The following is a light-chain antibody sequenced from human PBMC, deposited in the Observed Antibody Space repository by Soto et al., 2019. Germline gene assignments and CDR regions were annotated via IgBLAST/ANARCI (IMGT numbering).Light chain of an antibody. V-gene: IGKV1-5*01. CDR2: DAS. CDR1: QTITRW. CDR3: QQSNTFWT. J-gene: IGKJ1*01. Sequence: DIQMTQSPSTLSASVGARVTITCRASQTITRWMAWYQQKPGKAPKLLIYDASTLESGVPSRFSGSRSGTEFTLTISSLQPDDFATYYCQQSNTFWTFGQGTKVDIK.